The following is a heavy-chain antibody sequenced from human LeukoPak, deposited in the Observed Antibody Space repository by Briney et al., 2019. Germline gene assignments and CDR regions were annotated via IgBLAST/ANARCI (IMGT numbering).Heavy chain of an antibody. CDR2: INHSGST. CDR1: GGSFSGYY. CDR3: ARCRTIFGVVTSHYYYYGMDV. V-gene: IGHV4-34*01. Sequence: SETLSLTCAVYGGSFSGYYWSWIRQPPGKGLEWIGEINHSGSTNYNPSLKSRVTISVDTSKNQFSLKLSSVTAADTAVYYCARCRTIFGVVTSHYYYYGMDVWGRGTTVTVS. D-gene: IGHD3-3*01. J-gene: IGHJ6*02.